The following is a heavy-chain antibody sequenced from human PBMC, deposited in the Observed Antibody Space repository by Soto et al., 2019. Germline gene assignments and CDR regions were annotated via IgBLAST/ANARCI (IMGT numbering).Heavy chain of an antibody. CDR3: ARGPRLEQWLIMY. D-gene: IGHD6-19*01. CDR1: GFTFSSYG. J-gene: IGHJ4*02. V-gene: IGHV3-21*01. CDR2: ISSSSSYT. Sequence: GGSLRPSCAASGFTFSSYGMHWVRQAPGKGLEWVSSISSSSSYTYYADSVKGRFTISRDNAKNSLYLQMNSLRAEDTAVYYCARGPRLEQWLIMYWGQGTLVTVSS.